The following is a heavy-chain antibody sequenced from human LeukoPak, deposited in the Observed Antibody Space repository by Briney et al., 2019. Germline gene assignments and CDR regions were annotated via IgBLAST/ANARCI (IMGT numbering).Heavy chain of an antibody. CDR2: ISAYSGNT. Sequence: ASVKVSCKASGYTFTNYGLSWVRQAPGQGLEWMGLISAYSGNTNYAQKFQGRVTMTTDTATNTAYMELRSLRSDDTAVYYCARDMGGPVAGPAYWGQGTLVTVSS. J-gene: IGHJ4*02. CDR1: GYTFTNYG. CDR3: ARDMGGPVAGPAY. D-gene: IGHD6-19*01. V-gene: IGHV1-18*01.